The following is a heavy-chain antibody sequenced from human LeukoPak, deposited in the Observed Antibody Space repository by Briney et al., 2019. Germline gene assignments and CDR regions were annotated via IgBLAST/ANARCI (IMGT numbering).Heavy chain of an antibody. CDR2: INPRGGSA. CDR1: GYTFTGYY. V-gene: IGHV1-46*01. CDR3: ARDYHGSGSLTTFDY. J-gene: IGHJ4*02. D-gene: IGHD3-10*01. Sequence: ASVKVSCKASGYTFTGYYMHWVRQAPGQGPEWMGIINPRGGSASSAQKFQGRVTLTRDTSTSTFYMELSSLRSQDTAVYYCARDYHGSGSLTTFDYWGQGTLVTVSS.